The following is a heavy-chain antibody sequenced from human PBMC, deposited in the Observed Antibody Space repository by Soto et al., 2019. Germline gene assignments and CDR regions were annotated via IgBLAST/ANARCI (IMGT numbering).Heavy chain of an antibody. D-gene: IGHD2-15*01. Sequence: EVQLVESGGGLVQPGGSLRLSCAASGFTFRNYWMHWIRQAPGKGLVWVSRITGDGSSTIYADSVKGRFTISRDNAKNTVSLQMNRLRAEDTAVYYCATGPTPAFDIWGQGTMVSVSS. CDR1: GFTFRNYW. CDR3: ATGPTPAFDI. J-gene: IGHJ3*02. CDR2: ITGDGSST. V-gene: IGHV3-74*01.